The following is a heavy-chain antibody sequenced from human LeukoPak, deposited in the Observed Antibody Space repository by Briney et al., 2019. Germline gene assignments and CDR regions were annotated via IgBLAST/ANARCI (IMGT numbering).Heavy chain of an antibody. V-gene: IGHV1-2*02. J-gene: IGHJ4*02. CDR3: ARGDSSSWYCFDY. CDR2: INPNSGGT. D-gene: IGHD6-13*01. Sequence: ASVKVSCKASGYTFTGYYMHWVRQAPGQGLEWMGCINPNSGGTNYAQKFQGRVTMTRDTSISTAYMELSRLRSDDTAVYYCARGDSSSWYCFDYWGQGTLVTVSS. CDR1: GYTFTGYY.